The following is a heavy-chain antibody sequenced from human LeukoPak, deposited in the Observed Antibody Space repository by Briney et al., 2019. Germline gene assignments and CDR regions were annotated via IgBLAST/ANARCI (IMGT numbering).Heavy chain of an antibody. Sequence: SETLSLTCAVYGGSFSGYYWSWIRQPPGKGLEWIGEINHSGSTNYNPSLKSRVTISVDTSKNQFSLKLSSVTAADTAVYYCARGGVRGVINFDYWGQGTLVTVSS. CDR2: INHSGST. V-gene: IGHV4-34*01. CDR1: GGSFSGYY. J-gene: IGHJ4*02. CDR3: ARGGVRGVINFDY. D-gene: IGHD3-10*01.